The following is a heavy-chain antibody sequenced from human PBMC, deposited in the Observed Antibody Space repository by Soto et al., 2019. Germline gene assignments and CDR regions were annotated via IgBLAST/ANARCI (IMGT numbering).Heavy chain of an antibody. CDR1: GGSISTYY. Sequence: QVQLQESGPGLVKPSETLSLTCTVSGGSISTYYWSWMRQPPGKGLEWIGYIYHSGSTNSNPSRKGRVTISEDTSKNQLSLKLSSVTAADTAVYFCARDAGGRGNGAFDIWGQGTMVTVSS. J-gene: IGHJ3*02. D-gene: IGHD3-16*01. V-gene: IGHV4-59*01. CDR3: ARDAGGRGNGAFDI. CDR2: IYHSGST.